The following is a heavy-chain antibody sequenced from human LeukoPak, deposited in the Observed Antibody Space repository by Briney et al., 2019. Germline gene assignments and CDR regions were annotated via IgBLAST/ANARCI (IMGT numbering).Heavy chain of an antibody. Sequence: PGGSLRLSCAASGNYWMHWVRQAPGKGLVWVSRINGDGSSTTYADSVKGRFTISRDNAKNTLYLQMNSLRVEDTAVYYCARDLDYWGQGTLVTVSS. V-gene: IGHV3-74*01. CDR2: INGDGSST. J-gene: IGHJ4*02. CDR1: GNYW. CDR3: ARDLDY.